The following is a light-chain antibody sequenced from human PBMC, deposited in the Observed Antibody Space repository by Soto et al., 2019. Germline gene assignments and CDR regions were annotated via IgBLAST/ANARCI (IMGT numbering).Light chain of an antibody. J-gene: IGKJ4*01. V-gene: IGKV3-11*01. CDR1: QSVSTY. Sequence: EIVLTQSPAILSLSPGERATLSCRASQSVSTYLAWYQQKPGQAPRLLIYDASNRATGIPARFSGSGSGTDFTLTISSLEHEDFAVYYCQQRSNWSLTFGGGTKVDIK. CDR2: DAS. CDR3: QQRSNWSLT.